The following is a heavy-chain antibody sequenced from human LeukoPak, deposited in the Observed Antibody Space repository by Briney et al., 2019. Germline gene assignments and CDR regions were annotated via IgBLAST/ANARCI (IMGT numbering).Heavy chain of an antibody. CDR1: RYTFTSNY. CDR3: ARGPTTVTTLVRYNWFDP. J-gene: IGHJ5*02. V-gene: IGHV1-46*01. Sequence: GASVKVSCKAFRYTFTSNYMDWVRQAPGQGPEWMGVISPSGGSTTYAQKFQGRVTLTRDMSTSTDYLELSSLRSEDTAVYYCARGPTTVTTLVRYNWFDPWGQGTLVTVSS. D-gene: IGHD4-17*01. CDR2: ISPSGGST.